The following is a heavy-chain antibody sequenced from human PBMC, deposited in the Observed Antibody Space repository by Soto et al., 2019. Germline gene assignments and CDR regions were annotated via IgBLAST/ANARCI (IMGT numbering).Heavy chain of an antibody. CDR3: AHAYGGRSLY. CDR1: GFSLTTDRVG. CDR2: IYWYDSK. Sequence: QITLKESGPTLVKPTQTLTLTCTFSGFSLTTDRVGVGWIRQPPGEALEWLAVIYWYDSKTYRPSLESRLTITNDTSKNQLALTMTNMDSLDTATYYCAHAYGGRSLYWGQGTLVTVSS. D-gene: IGHD1-26*01. J-gene: IGHJ4*02. V-gene: IGHV2-5*01.